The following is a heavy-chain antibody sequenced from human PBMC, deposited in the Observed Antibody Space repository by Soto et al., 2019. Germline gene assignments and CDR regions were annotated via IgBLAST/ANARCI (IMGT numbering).Heavy chain of an antibody. CDR1: GGSISSNHW. Sequence: PETLSLTCAVSGGSISSNHWWSWVRQSPGKGLEWIGESYHSGSTNYNPSLKSRVTISVDKSKNQFSLKVSSVIAADTAVYYCARKQYNSPWGFDIWGQGTMVTVSS. CDR3: ARKQYNSPWGFDI. V-gene: IGHV4-4*03. D-gene: IGHD1-20*01. CDR2: SYHSGST. J-gene: IGHJ3*02.